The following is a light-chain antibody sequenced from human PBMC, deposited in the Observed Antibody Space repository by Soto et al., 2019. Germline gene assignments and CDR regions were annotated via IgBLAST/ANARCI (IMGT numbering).Light chain of an antibody. J-gene: IGKJ5*01. CDR2: DAY. CDR1: QSVSSY. V-gene: IGKV3-11*01. Sequence: DIVLTQSPGARSLSPWGGGTRSCSASQSVSSYLAWYKQKPGQAPRLIIYDAYNRATGIKDRFSGSGSGKDFTLTIRSLETEDFEVYYCKKRSNWPGNFGHGTQLEIK. CDR3: KKRSNWPGN.